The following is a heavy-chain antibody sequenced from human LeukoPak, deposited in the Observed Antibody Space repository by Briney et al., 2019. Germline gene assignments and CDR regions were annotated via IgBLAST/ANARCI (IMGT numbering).Heavy chain of an antibody. CDR2: IRYDGSNK. J-gene: IGHJ3*02. V-gene: IGHV3-30*02. Sequence: GGSLRLSCAASGFTFRSYGMHWVRQAPGKGLEWVAFIRYDGSNKYYADSVKGLFTISRDNSKNTLYLQMNSLRAEDTAVYYCAKRGKLFGAFDIWGQGTMVTVSS. D-gene: IGHD3-16*01. CDR3: AKRGKLFGAFDI. CDR1: GFTFRSYG.